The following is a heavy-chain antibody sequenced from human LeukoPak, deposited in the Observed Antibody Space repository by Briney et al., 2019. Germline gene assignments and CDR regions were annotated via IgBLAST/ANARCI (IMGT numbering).Heavy chain of an antibody. CDR1: GGSISSSSYY. Sequence: PSETLSLTCTVAGGSISSSSYYWGWIRQPPGKGLEWIGSIYYSASTYYNPSLKSRVTISVDPYKYQFSLRLSSVTAADTAVYYCARDHCSSWMGYYYGMDVWGQGTTVTVS. CDR2: IYYSAST. J-gene: IGHJ6*02. D-gene: IGHD6-13*01. V-gene: IGHV4-39*02. CDR3: ARDHCSSWMGYYYGMDV.